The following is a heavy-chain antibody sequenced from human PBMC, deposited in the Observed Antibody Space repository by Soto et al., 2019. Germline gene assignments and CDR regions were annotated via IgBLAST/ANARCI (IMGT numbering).Heavy chain of an antibody. V-gene: IGHV3-23*01. J-gene: IGHJ4*02. Sequence: SLRLSCAASGFTFSSYAMSWVRQAPGKGLEWVSAISGSGGSTYYADSVKGRFTISRDNSKNTLYLQMNSLRAEDTAVYYCAKDWAPYYDFWSGYYRFDYWGQGTLVTVSS. CDR2: ISGSGGST. CDR3: AKDWAPYYDFWSGYYRFDY. D-gene: IGHD3-3*01. CDR1: GFTFSSYA.